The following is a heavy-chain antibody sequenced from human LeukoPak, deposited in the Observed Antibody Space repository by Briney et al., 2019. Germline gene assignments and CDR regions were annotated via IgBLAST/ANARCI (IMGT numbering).Heavy chain of an antibody. CDR1: GFTFSAYT. J-gene: IGHJ6*02. V-gene: IGHV3-21*01. CDR3: TREGIGEVVGAQFYGMDV. D-gene: IGHD3-16*01. Sequence: PGGSLRLSCTTSGFTFSAYTMNWVRQAPGKGLEWVSSISYVNGYIYDADSVKGRFIISRDNAKSSLYLQMNSLRVEDTAVYFCTREGIGEVVGAQFYGMDVWGQGTPVTVSS. CDR2: ISYVNGYI.